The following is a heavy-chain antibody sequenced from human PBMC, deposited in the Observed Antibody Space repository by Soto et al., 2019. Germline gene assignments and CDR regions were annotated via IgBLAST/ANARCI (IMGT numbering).Heavy chain of an antibody. J-gene: IGHJ6*02. CDR2: INPNSGGT. CDR3: ARVGDDFWSGYPRTNYGMDV. CDR1: GYTFTGYY. V-gene: IGHV1-2*02. D-gene: IGHD3-3*01. Sequence: GASVKVSCKASGYTFTGYYMHWVRQAPGQGLEWMGWINPNSGGTNYAQKFQGRVTMTRDTSTSTVYMELSSLRSEDTAVYYFARVGDDFWSGYPRTNYGMDVWGQGTTVTVSS.